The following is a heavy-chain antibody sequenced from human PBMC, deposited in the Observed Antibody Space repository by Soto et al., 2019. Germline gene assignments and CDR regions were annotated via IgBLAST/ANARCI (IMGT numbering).Heavy chain of an antibody. CDR1: GGSSRAYH. Sequence: GELQQWGTGLLKPSETLSLNCSVYGGSSRAYHWSWIRHSPGEGLEWIGEFSYSGSLNYNPSLKGRVAVSLNTSTNHFSLTMTSMTAADTAVYFCAGGPRYWSFALWGRRTLVTVS. V-gene: IGHV4-34*01. CDR2: FSYSGSL. D-gene: IGHD1-20*01. J-gene: IGHJ2*01. CDR3: AGGPRYWSFAL.